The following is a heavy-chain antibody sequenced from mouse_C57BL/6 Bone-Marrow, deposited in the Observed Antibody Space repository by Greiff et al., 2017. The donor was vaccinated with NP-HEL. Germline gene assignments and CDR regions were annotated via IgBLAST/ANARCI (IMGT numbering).Heavy chain of an antibody. V-gene: IGHV1-19*01. CDR1: GYTFTDYY. CDR3: ARLRRDYYAMDY. Sequence: EVQLQQSGPVLVKPGASVKMSCKASGYTFTDYYMNWVKQSHGKSLEWIGVINPYNGGTSYNQKFKGKATLTVDKSSSTAYMELNSLTSEDSAVYYCARLRRDYYAMDYWGQGTSVTVSS. CDR2: INPYNGGT. J-gene: IGHJ4*01.